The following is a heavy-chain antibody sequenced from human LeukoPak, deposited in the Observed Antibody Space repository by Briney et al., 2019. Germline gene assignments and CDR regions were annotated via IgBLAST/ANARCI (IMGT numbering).Heavy chain of an antibody. V-gene: IGHV3-15*07. CDR1: GLTLSSVW. J-gene: IGHJ4*02. CDR3: AQGSGQYYEY. CDR2: IKSKSAGGTT. Sequence: PGGSLRLSCAVSGLTLSSVWMNWVRQAPEKGLEWVGRIKSKSAGGTTDFAAPVKGRFTISRDDSKNTLYLQMNSLTSEDTAVYYCAQGSGQYYEYWGQGTLVTVSS. D-gene: IGHD3-22*01.